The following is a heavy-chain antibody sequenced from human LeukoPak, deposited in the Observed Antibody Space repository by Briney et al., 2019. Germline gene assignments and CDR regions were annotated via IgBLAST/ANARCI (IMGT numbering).Heavy chain of an antibody. D-gene: IGHD4-23*01. CDR3: ARTKRYGGKIWFDY. J-gene: IGHJ4*02. CDR2: IYYSGGT. V-gene: IGHV4-59*05. CDR1: GGSISSFY. Sequence: SETLSLTCTGSGGSISSFYWSWIRQPPGKGLEWIGSIYYSGGTYYNPSLKSRVTISVDTSKNQFSLKLSSVTAADTAVYYCARTKRYGGKIWFDYWGQGTLVTVSS.